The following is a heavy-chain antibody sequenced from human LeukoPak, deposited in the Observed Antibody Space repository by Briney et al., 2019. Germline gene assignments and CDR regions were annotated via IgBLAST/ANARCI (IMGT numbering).Heavy chain of an antibody. CDR2: IYSSESA. V-gene: IGHV4-59*03. Sequence: PSETLSLTCTVSGGSISGYYWSWLRQPPGKGLEWIGYIYSSESASYNPSLISRVTILVDTSKNQFSLTLTSVTAADTAVYYCARLHASRAEEFDPWGQGTLVTVSS. CDR3: ARLHASRAEEFDP. CDR1: GGSISGYY. D-gene: IGHD3-16*01. J-gene: IGHJ5*02.